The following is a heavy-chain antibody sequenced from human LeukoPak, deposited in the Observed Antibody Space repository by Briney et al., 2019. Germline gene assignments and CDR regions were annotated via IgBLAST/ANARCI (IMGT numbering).Heavy chain of an antibody. D-gene: IGHD2-2*01. Sequence: PSETLSLACTVSGGSISSYYWSWIRQPPGKGLEWIGYIYYSGSTNYNPSLKSRVTISVDTSKNQFSLKLSSVTAADTAVYYCAREDYCSSTRCYQGVWGQGTLVTVSS. V-gene: IGHV4-59*08. CDR2: IYYSGST. CDR3: AREDYCSSTRCYQGV. CDR1: GGSISSYY. J-gene: IGHJ4*02.